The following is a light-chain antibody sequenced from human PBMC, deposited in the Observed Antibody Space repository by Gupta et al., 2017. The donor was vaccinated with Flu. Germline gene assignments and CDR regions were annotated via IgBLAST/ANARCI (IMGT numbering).Light chain of an antibody. CDR2: EES. Sequence: TCCGDKLGDKFVYWHQQKTGQSPVLAMYEESKRRAGIPERFSGYNSGNTATLTISGTQALDEGDYYCQAWDSTNGVFGGGTKVTVL. J-gene: IGLJ2*01. CDR1: KLGDKF. V-gene: IGLV3-1*01. CDR3: QAWDSTNGV.